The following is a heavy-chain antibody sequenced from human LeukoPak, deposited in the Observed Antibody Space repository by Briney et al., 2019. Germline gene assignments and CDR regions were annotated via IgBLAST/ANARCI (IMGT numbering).Heavy chain of an antibody. D-gene: IGHD4-17*01. CDR1: GYSFPNYW. Sequence: GESLKISCKGSGYSFPNYWIGWVRQMPGKGLEWMGIIYPGDSDTRYSPSFQGQVTISADKSISTAYLQWSSLKASDTAVYYCARPSNGDFDYWGQGTLVAVSS. CDR2: IYPGDSDT. V-gene: IGHV5-51*01. J-gene: IGHJ4*02. CDR3: ARPSNGDFDY.